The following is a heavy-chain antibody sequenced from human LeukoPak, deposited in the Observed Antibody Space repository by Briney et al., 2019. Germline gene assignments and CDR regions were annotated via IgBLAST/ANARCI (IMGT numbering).Heavy chain of an antibody. D-gene: IGHD6-13*01. Sequence: GASVKVSCKASGYTFTGYYMHWVRQAPGQGLEWMGWINPNSGGTNYAQKFQGRVTMTRDTSISTAYMELSRLRSDDTAVYYCARARSSSLNRFDPWGQGTLVTVSS. CDR3: ARARSSSLNRFDP. J-gene: IGHJ5*02. V-gene: IGHV1-2*02. CDR1: GYTFTGYY. CDR2: INPNSGGT.